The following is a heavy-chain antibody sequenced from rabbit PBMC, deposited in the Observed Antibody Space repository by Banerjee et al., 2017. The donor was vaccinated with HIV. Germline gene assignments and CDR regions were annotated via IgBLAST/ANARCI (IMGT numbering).Heavy chain of an antibody. Sequence: QSLEESGGDLVKPGASLTVTCTASGFSFDSSYDMCWVRQAPGKGLEWIACIYSGSGATVYAIWAKGRFTISKTSSTTVTLQMTSLTDADTATYFCVRGDGSIAYRGYYFNLWGPGTLVTV. V-gene: IGHV1S40*01. D-gene: IGHD6-1*01. J-gene: IGHJ4*01. CDR1: GFSFDSSYD. CDR3: VRGDGSIAYRGYYFNL. CDR2: IYSGSGAT.